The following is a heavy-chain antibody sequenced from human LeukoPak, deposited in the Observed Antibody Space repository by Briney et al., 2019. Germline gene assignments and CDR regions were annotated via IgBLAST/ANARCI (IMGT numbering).Heavy chain of an antibody. Sequence: GESLKISCKGSGYSFTSCWISWVRQMPGKGLEWMGRIDPSDSYTNYSPSFQGHVTISADKSISTAYLQWSSLKASDTAMYYCARRPLYGSGSYYTPYFDYWGQGTLVTVSS. CDR1: GYSFTSCW. CDR2: IDPSDSYT. V-gene: IGHV5-10-1*01. D-gene: IGHD3-10*01. CDR3: ARRPLYGSGSYYTPYFDY. J-gene: IGHJ4*02.